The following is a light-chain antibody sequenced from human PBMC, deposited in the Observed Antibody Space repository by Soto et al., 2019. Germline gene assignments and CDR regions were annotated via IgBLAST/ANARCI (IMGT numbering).Light chain of an antibody. Sequence: QSALTQPASVSGSPGQSITISCTGTSSDVGSYNLVSWYQQHPGKAPKLMISEGNERPSGVSNRFSGSKSGNTASLTISGLQAEDEADYYCCSYAGSSTWVFGGGTKLTVL. V-gene: IGLV2-23*01. CDR2: EGN. J-gene: IGLJ3*02. CDR3: CSYAGSSTWV. CDR1: SSDVGSYNL.